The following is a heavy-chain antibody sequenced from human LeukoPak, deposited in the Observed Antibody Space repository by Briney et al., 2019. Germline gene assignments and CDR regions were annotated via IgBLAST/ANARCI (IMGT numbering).Heavy chain of an antibody. Sequence: PGGSLRLSCTASGFTFRTYDMHWVRHPPGKGLEWVSAICTIGDTYYPGSVKGRFTISREDAKNSLYLQMNNLRAGDTAVYYCVRETVATGSNYLAPLDIWGQGTMVTVSS. CDR3: VRETVATGSNYLAPLDI. D-gene: IGHD5-24*01. J-gene: IGHJ3*02. V-gene: IGHV3-13*01. CDR1: GFTFRTYD. CDR2: ICTIGDT.